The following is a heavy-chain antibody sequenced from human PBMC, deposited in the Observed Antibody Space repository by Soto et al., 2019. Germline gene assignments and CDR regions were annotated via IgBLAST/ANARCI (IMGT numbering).Heavy chain of an antibody. CDR3: AREGRVVVAATGYYYYGMDV. V-gene: IGHV1-8*01. Sequence: GASVKVSCKASGYTFTSYDINWVRQATGQGLEWMGWMNPNSGNTGYAQKFQGRVTMTRNTSISTAYMELSSLRSEDTAVYYCAREGRVVVAATGYYYYGMDVWGQGXTVTVSS. J-gene: IGHJ6*02. CDR1: GYTFTSYD. D-gene: IGHD2-15*01. CDR2: MNPNSGNT.